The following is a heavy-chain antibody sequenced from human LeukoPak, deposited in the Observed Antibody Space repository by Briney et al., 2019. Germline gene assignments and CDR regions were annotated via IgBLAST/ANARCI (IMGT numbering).Heavy chain of an antibody. CDR3: VKGSTAMVTYYFDY. CDR2: ISGSGGTT. D-gene: IGHD5-18*01. CDR1: GFTFSNAW. J-gene: IGHJ4*02. V-gene: IGHV3-23*01. Sequence: PGGSLRLSCAASGFTFSNAWMSWVRQAPGKGLEWVSGISGSGGTTYYADSAKGRFTITRDNSKNTLYLRRSSLRVEDTAIYYCVKGSTAMVTYYFDYWGQGTLVTVSS.